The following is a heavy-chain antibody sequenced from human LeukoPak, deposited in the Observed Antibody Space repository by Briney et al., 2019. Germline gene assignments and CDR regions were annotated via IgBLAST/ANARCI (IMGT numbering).Heavy chain of an antibody. CDR2: IYTSGST. CDR3: ARHVSGHQTVDTAMATSYFDY. Sequence: PSETLSLTCTVSGNSISSGDNYWSWIRQPAGKGLEWIGRIYTSGSTDYNPSLKSRVTISVDTSKNQFSLKLSSVTAADTAVYYCARHVSGHQTVDTAMATSYFDYWGQGTLVTVSS. V-gene: IGHV4-61*02. CDR1: GNSISSGDNY. D-gene: IGHD5-18*01. J-gene: IGHJ4*02.